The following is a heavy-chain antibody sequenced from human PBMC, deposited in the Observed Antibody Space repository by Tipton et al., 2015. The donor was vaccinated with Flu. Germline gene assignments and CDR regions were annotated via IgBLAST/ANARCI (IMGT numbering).Heavy chain of an antibody. CDR2: IYYSGST. V-gene: IGHV4-59*01. Sequence: TLSLTCTVSGGSISSYYWSWIRQPPGKGLEWIGYIYYSGSTNYNPSLKSRVTISVDTSKNQFSLKLSSVTAADTAVYYCARGGYCSSTSCYKRKNYYGMDVWGQGTTVTVSS. CDR3: ARGGYCSSTSCYKRKNYYGMDV. CDR1: GGSISSYY. J-gene: IGHJ6*02. D-gene: IGHD2-2*03.